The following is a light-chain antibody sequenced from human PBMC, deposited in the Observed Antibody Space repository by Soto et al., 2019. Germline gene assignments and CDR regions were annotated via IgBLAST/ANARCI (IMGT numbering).Light chain of an antibody. CDR2: GAS. Sequence: EIVLRQSPGTLSLSLGERATLSCRASQRVDDSHLAWYQLRPGQAPRLLIYGASTRATGIPDRFSGSGPGTDFSLTIRGLKPEDFAVYYCQQYRMSPYTCGQGTLLEIK. CDR3: QQYRMSPYT. CDR1: QRVDDSH. V-gene: IGKV3-20*01. J-gene: IGKJ5*01.